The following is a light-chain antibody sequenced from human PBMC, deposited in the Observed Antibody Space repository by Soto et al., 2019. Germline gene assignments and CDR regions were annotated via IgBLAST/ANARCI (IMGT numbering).Light chain of an antibody. CDR3: SSYTSISTNV. V-gene: IGLV2-18*02. CDR1: SSDVGNYNR. CDR2: EVS. J-gene: IGLJ1*01. Sequence: QSALTQPPSVSGSPGQSVTISCTGTSSDVGNYNRDSWYQQPPGTAPKVIIYEVSNRPSGVPDRFSGSKSGNTASLTISGLQAEDEADYYCSSYTSISTNVFGTGTKLTVL.